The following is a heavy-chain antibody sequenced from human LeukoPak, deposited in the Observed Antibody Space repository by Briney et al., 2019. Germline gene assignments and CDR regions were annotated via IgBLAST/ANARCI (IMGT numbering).Heavy chain of an antibody. V-gene: IGHV4-39*01. CDR2: IYYSGNT. D-gene: IGHD3-10*01. CDR1: GGSISSSDYY. J-gene: IGHJ4*02. CDR3: ARGADYYGV. Sequence: KTSETLSLTCSVSGGSISSSDYYWGWIRQPPGKGLEWIGSIYYSGNTFHNPSLNSRVTISVDSPKNQLSLELSSVTAADTAVYYCARGADYYGVWGQGTLVTVSS.